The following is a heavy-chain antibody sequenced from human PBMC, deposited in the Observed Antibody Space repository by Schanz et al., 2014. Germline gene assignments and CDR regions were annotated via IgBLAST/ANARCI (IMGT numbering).Heavy chain of an antibody. D-gene: IGHD6-19*01. J-gene: IGHJ4*02. CDR1: GYTFNSYA. CDR3: TTETIAMAGTFSI. V-gene: IGHV7-4-1*02. CDR2: LNTYLGKP. Sequence: QVQLVQSGSELKKPGASVKVSCKTSGYTFNSYALHWVRQAPGQGLEWMGWLNTYLGKPTYAQGFTGRFVFSLDTSVSTAYLQISSLKAADTAAYYCTTETIAMAGTFSIWGQGTLVTVSS.